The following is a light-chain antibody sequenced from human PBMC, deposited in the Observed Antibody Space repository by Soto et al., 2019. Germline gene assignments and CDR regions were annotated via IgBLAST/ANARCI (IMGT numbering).Light chain of an antibody. CDR2: WAS. J-gene: IGKJ1*01. V-gene: IGKV4-1*01. CDR1: QTLLYFANNLNY. Sequence: LLLNHSPEALSLSLGARATINCKSSQTLLYFANNLNYLAWYQQKPGQPPRLLIYWASTRESGVPDRFSGSGSGTDFTLTISSLQAEDVAVYYCQQYINDLPAFGQGSKVDI. CDR3: QQYINDLPA.